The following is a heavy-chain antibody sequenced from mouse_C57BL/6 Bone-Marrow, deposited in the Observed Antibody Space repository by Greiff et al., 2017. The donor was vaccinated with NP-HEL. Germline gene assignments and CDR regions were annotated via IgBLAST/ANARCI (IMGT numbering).Heavy chain of an antibody. CDR3: TRDQAKATWAAY. CDR2: ISSGGDYI. J-gene: IGHJ3*01. D-gene: IGHD3-2*02. CDR1: GFTFSSYA. V-gene: IGHV5-9-1*02. Sequence: VESGEGLVKPGGSLKLSCAASGFTFSSYAMSWVRQTPEKRLEWVAYISSGGDYIYYADTVKGRFTISRDNARNTLYLQMSSLKSEDTAMYYCTRDQAKATWAAYWGQGTLVTVSA.